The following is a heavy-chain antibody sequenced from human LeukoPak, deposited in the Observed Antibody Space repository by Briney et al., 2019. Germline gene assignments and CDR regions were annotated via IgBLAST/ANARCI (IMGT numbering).Heavy chain of an antibody. D-gene: IGHD1-26*01. J-gene: IGHJ6*03. Sequence: ASVKVSCKASGYTFTGYYMQWVRQAPGQGLEWMGWINPNSGGTNYAQKFQGRVTMTRDMSTSTVYMELSSLRSEDTAVYYCARLARYSWSPISPLYYYYYMDVWGKGTTVTVSS. V-gene: IGHV1-2*02. CDR1: GYTFTGYY. CDR2: INPNSGGT. CDR3: ARLARYSWSPISPLYYYYYMDV.